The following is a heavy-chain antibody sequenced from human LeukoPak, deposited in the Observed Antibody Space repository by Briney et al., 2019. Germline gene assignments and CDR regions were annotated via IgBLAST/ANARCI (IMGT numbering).Heavy chain of an antibody. CDR1: GYTFTSYY. CDR2: INPSGGST. V-gene: IGHV1-46*01. D-gene: IGHD5-24*01. Sequence: ASVKVSCTASGYTFTSYYMHWVRQAPGQGLEWMGIINPSGGSTSYAQKFQGRVTMTRDMSTSTVYMELSSLRSEDTAVYYCARDHEMDFFDYWGQGTLVTVSS. CDR3: ARDHEMDFFDY. J-gene: IGHJ4*02.